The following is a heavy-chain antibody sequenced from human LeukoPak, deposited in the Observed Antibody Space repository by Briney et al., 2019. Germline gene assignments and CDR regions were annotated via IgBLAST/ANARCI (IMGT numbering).Heavy chain of an antibody. CDR3: ARPLYCSSTSCYGFDP. CDR1: GGSISSYY. Sequence: SETLSLTCTVSGGSISSYYWSWIRQPPGKGLEWIGYIYYSGSTNYNPSLKSRVTISVDTSKNQFSLKLSSVTAADTAVYYCARPLYCSSTSCYGFDPWGQGTLVIVSS. D-gene: IGHD2-2*01. J-gene: IGHJ5*02. V-gene: IGHV4-59*08. CDR2: IYYSGST.